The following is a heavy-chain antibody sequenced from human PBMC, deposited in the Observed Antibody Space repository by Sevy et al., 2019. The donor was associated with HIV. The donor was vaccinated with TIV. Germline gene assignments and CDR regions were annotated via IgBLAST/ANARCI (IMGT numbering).Heavy chain of an antibody. D-gene: IGHD3-3*01. CDR3: AGYHGQITIFGVPITGYFDY. CDR2: IYYSGST. Sequence: SETLSLTCTVSGGSISSYYWSWIRQPPGKGLEWIGYIYYSGSTNYNPSLKSRVTISVDTSKNQFSLKLSSVTAAATAVYYCAGYHGQITIFGVPITGYFDYWGQGTLVTVSS. J-gene: IGHJ4*02. V-gene: IGHV4-59*01. CDR1: GGSISSYY.